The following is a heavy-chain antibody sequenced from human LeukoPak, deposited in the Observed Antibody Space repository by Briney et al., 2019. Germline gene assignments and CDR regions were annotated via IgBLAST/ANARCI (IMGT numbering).Heavy chain of an antibody. CDR2: ISAYNGNT. D-gene: IGHD3-10*01. Sequence: GASVKVSCKPSGYTFTSYVISWVRPAPGQGLEWMGWISAYNGNTNYAQKLQGRVTMTTDTFTSTAYMELRSLRSDDTAVYYCARPRITMVRGVIISYDMDVWGQGTTVTVSS. CDR3: ARPRITMVRGVIISYDMDV. CDR1: GYTFTSYV. J-gene: IGHJ6*02. V-gene: IGHV1-18*01.